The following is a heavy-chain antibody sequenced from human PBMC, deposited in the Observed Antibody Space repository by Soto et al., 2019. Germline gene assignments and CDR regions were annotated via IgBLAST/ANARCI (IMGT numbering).Heavy chain of an antibody. Sequence: GGSLRLSCAASGFTFSSYSMNWVRQAPGKGLEWVSYISSSSSTIYYADSVKGRFTISRDNAKNSLYLQMNSLRAEDPGVYYCARVGWLPRYFDLWGRGTLVTVSS. V-gene: IGHV3-48*04. J-gene: IGHJ2*01. CDR3: ARVGWLPRYFDL. CDR2: ISSSSSTI. D-gene: IGHD5-12*01. CDR1: GFTFSSYS.